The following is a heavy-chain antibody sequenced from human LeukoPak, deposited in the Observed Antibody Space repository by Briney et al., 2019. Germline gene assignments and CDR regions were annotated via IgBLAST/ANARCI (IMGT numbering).Heavy chain of an antibody. J-gene: IGHJ6*02. CDR1: GGSISSGGYY. Sequence: PSQTLSLTCTVSGGSISSGGYYWSWIRQHPGKGLEWIGYIYYSGSTYYNPSLKSRVTISVDTSKNQFSLKLSSVTAADTAVYYCARGRSSSLPYYYYGMDVWGQGTTVTVSS. D-gene: IGHD6-13*01. CDR3: ARGRSSSLPYYYYGMDV. V-gene: IGHV4-31*03. CDR2: IYYSGST.